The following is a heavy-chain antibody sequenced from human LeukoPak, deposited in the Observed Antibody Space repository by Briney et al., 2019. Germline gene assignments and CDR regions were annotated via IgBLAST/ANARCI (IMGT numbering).Heavy chain of an antibody. V-gene: IGHV3-66*01. CDR1: RFTVSSND. CDR2: IYSGGGT. CDR3: AARPPFNY. Sequence: GGSLRRSCAASRFTVSSNDMSWVRQAPGKGLEWVSLIYSGGGTHYADSVKGRFTISRDNSKNTVYLQMNSLRVEGTAVYYCAARPPFNYWGQGILVTVSS. J-gene: IGHJ4*02.